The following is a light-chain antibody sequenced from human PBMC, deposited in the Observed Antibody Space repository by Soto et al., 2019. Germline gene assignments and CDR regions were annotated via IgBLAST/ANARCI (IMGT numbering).Light chain of an antibody. CDR3: CSYAGSNTVG. CDR2: EAS. J-gene: IGLJ2*01. CDR1: NSDVGSYNL. V-gene: IGLV2-23*01. Sequence: QSALTQPASVSGSPGQSITISCTGSNSDVGSYNLVSWYQQHPGKAPKVLIYEASKRPSGVSNRFSGSKSGKTASLTISGLQAEEEAGYFCCSYAGSNTVGFGGGTKLTVL.